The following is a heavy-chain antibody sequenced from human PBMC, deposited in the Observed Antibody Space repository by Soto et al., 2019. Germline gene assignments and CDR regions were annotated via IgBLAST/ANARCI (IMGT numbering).Heavy chain of an antibody. V-gene: IGHV4-61*01. CDR1: GGSVITEIYY. J-gene: IGHJ4*02. CDR3: ARHSSTAATFDY. Sequence: SETLSLTCTVSGGSVITEIYYWSWIRQSPGKGLEWIGYIHHSGSTNYNPSFQSRLTISIDTSRNQFSLKLSPVTAADTAVYYCARHSSTAATFDYWGQGTLVTVSS. CDR2: IHHSGST. D-gene: IGHD1-26*01.